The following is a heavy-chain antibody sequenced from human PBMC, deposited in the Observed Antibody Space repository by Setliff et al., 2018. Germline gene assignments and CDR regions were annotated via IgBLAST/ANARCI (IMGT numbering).Heavy chain of an antibody. CDR3: ARGGFGFCSSTTCQWGYYSMDV. Sequence: ASVKVSCKASGYTFTGYYMHWVRQAPGQGLEWMGIIDPSGDYTIYAQKFQGGVTMTRNTSISTAYMELSSLRSEDTAVYYCARGGFGFCSSTTCQWGYYSMDVWGKGTTVTVSS. D-gene: IGHD2-2*03. J-gene: IGHJ6*03. CDR2: IDPSGDYT. V-gene: IGHV1-46*01. CDR1: GYTFTGYY.